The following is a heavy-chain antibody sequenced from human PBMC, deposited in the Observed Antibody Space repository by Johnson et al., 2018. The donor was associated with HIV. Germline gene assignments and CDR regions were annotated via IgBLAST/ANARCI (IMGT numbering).Heavy chain of an antibody. CDR1: GLTFSNYD. Sequence: QVQLVESGGGAVQPGGSLRISCTASGLTFSNYDMHWVRQSPGRWLEEVAFIQYDGTNKYYADSVKGRFTISRDNSKNTLYLQMNRLRAEDTAVYYCARLPSGYSRDGFNVWGQGTMVTLSS. CDR2: IQYDGTNK. CDR3: ARLPSGYSRDGFNV. D-gene: IGHD5-18*01. V-gene: IGHV3-30*02. J-gene: IGHJ3*01.